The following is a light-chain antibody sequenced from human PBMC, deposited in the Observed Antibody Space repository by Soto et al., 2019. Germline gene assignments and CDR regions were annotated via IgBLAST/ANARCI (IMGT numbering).Light chain of an antibody. Sequence: EIVLTQSPDTLSVSPGERATLSCRASQSVSDRVVWYQQKSGQAPRLLIYYISTRATGIPARFSGSGSGTEFTLTINSLQSEDSAVYYCQQHNQWPITFGQGTRLEIK. CDR3: QQHNQWPIT. J-gene: IGKJ5*01. CDR2: YIS. CDR1: QSVSDR. V-gene: IGKV3D-15*01.